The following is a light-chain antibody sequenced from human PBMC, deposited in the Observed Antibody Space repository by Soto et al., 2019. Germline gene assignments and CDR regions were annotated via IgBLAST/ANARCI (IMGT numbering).Light chain of an antibody. V-gene: IGKV1-5*03. Sequence: DIQMTQSPSTLSASVGDRVTITCRASQSISFWLAWYQQKPGKAPKLLIYKASTLESGVPSNFSGSGSGTEFTLTISSLQPEDFATYYCQQYNSYPWTFGQRTKVDIK. CDR3: QQYNSYPWT. J-gene: IGKJ1*01. CDR2: KAS. CDR1: QSISFW.